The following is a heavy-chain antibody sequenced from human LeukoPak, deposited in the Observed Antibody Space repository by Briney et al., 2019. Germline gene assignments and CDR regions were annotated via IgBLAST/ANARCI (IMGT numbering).Heavy chain of an antibody. CDR3: ARYYDSSGIFDY. CDR2: ISYDGSNK. V-gene: IGHV3-30*04. CDR1: GFTFSSYA. J-gene: IGHJ4*02. Sequence: GRSLRLSCAASGFTFSSYAMHWVRQAPGKGLEWVAVISYDGSNKYYADSVKGRFTISRDNSKNTLHLQMNSLRAEDTAVYYCARYYDSSGIFDYWGQGTLVTVSS. D-gene: IGHD3-22*01.